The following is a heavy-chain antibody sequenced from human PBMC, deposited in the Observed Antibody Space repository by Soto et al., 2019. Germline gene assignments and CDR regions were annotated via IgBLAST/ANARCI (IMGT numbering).Heavy chain of an antibody. D-gene: IGHD2-15*01. J-gene: IGHJ4*02. CDR2: IIPILGIA. CDR1: GGTFSSYT. Sequence: SVKVSCKASGGTFSSYTISWVRQAPGQGLEWMGRIIPILGIANYAQKFQGRVTTTRDTSASTAYMELSSLRSEDTAVYYCARDLGYALPDYWGQGTLVTVSS. CDR3: ARDLGYALPDY. V-gene: IGHV1-69*04.